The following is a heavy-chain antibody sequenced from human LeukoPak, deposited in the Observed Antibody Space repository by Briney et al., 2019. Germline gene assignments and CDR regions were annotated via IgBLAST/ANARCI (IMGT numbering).Heavy chain of an antibody. CDR2: ISSSGSTI. V-gene: IGHV3-48*01. J-gene: IGHJ4*02. CDR3: AKDLYCSGGSCYSGSDY. Sequence: GGSLRLSCAASGFTFSSYSMNWVRQAPGKGLEWVSYISSSGSTIYYADSVKGRFTISRDNSKNTLYLQMNSLRAEDTAVYYCAKDLYCSGGSCYSGSDYWGQGTLVTVSS. CDR1: GFTFSSYS. D-gene: IGHD2-15*01.